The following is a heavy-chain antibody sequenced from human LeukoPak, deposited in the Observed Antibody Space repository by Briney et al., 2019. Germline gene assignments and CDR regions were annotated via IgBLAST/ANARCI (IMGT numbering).Heavy chain of an antibody. V-gene: IGHV4-59*08. CDR2: IYYSGTT. CDR1: GGSISGYY. J-gene: IGHJ4*02. Sequence: SETLSLTCTVSGGSISGYYWSWIRQPPGKGLDWIGYIYYSGTTYYNPSLKSRVTISLDTSRNQFSLKLNSVTAADTAVYYCARLSSIIVPAAYLDFWGQGTLVTASS. CDR3: ARLSSIIVPAAYLDF. D-gene: IGHD2-2*01.